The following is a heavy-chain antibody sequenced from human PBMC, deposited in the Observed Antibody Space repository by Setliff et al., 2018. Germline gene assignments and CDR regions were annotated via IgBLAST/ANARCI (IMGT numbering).Heavy chain of an antibody. V-gene: IGHV2-5*02. Sequence: PTLVNPTQTLTLTCTFSGFSLSTSGVGVGWIRQPPGKALEWLALIYWDDDKRYSPSLKSRLTITKDTSKNQVVLTMTNMDPVDTATYYCAHRQGRYDYVWGSYFDYWGQGTLVTVSS. CDR2: IYWDDDK. D-gene: IGHD3-16*01. J-gene: IGHJ4*02. CDR1: GFSLSTSGVG. CDR3: AHRQGRYDYVWGSYFDY.